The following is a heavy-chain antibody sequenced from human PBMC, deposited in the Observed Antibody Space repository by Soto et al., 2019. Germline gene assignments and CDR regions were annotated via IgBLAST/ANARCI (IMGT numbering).Heavy chain of an antibody. D-gene: IGHD2-2*01. J-gene: IGHJ4*02. V-gene: IGHV3-30*03. CDR2: ISYDGSNK. CDR3: ALSSFSAAQD. Sequence: QVQLVESGGGVVQPGRSLRLSCAASGFTFSSYGMHWVRQAPGKGLEWVAVISYDGSNKYYADSVKGRFTISRDNSKNTLYLQRNSLRAEDTAVYYCALSSFSAAQDWGQGTLVTVSS. CDR1: GFTFSSYG.